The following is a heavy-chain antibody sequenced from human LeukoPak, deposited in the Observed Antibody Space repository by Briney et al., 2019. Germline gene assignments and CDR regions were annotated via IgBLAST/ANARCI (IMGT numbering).Heavy chain of an antibody. Sequence: GESLKISCKTSGYSFTNYWIDWVRQMPGKGQEWMGIIYPGDSDTRYSPSFQGQVTISADKSISTAYLQWSSLKASDSAIYYCARRIGSGPKNDHWGQGTLVTVYS. CDR2: IYPGDSDT. V-gene: IGHV5-51*01. D-gene: IGHD6-19*01. J-gene: IGHJ4*02. CDR1: GYSFTNYW. CDR3: ARRIGSGPKNDH.